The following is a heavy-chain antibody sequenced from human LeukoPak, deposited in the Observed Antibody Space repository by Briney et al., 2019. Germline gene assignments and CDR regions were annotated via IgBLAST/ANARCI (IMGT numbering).Heavy chain of an antibody. Sequence: SETLSLTCTVSGGSISSYYWSWIRQPPGKGLEWIGYIYYSGSTNYNPSLKSRVTISVDTSKNQFSLKLSSVTAADTAVYYCARGGGYSYGYDYWGQGTLVTVSS. CDR2: IYYSGST. V-gene: IGHV4-59*01. J-gene: IGHJ4*02. D-gene: IGHD5-18*01. CDR1: GGSISSYY. CDR3: ARGGGYSYGYDY.